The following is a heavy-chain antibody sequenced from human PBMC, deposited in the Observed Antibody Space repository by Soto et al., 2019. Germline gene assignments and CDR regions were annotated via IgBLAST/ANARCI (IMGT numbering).Heavy chain of an antibody. CDR1: GFTFSNAW. J-gene: IGHJ6*02. Sequence: GGSLRLSCAASGFTFSNAWMNWVRQAPGKGLEWVGRIKSKTDGGTTDYAAPVKGRFTISRDDSKNTLYLQMNSLKTEDTAVYYCTTAGREGSSPPYYYYGMDVWGQGTTVTVSS. V-gene: IGHV3-15*07. CDR3: TTAGREGSSPPYYYYGMDV. CDR2: IKSKTDGGTT. D-gene: IGHD6-13*01.